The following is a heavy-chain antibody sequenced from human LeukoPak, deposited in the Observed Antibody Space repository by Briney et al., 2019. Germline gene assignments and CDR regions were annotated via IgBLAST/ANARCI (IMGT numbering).Heavy chain of an antibody. D-gene: IGHD3-9*01. CDR1: GGTFSSYA. J-gene: IGHJ6*03. CDR2: IIPIFGTA. V-gene: IGHV1-69*01. CDR3: ARGPAYYDILTGYPENNYYYYMDV. Sequence: SVKVSCKASGGTFSSYAISWVRQPPGQGLEWMGGIIPIFGTANYAQKFQGRVTITADESTSTAYMELSSLRSEDTAVYYCARGPAYYDILTGYPENNYYYYMDVWGKGTTVTISS.